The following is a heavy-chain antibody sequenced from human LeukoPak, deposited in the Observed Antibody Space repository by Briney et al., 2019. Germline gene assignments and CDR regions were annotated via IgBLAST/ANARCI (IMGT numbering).Heavy chain of an antibody. CDR2: ISSSSSYI. CDR3: ARERGYSYGTEELFDY. V-gene: IGHV3-21*01. J-gene: IGHJ4*02. D-gene: IGHD5-18*01. CDR1: GFTFSSYG. Sequence: GGSLRLSCAASGFTFSSYGMHWVRQAPGKGLEWVSSISSSSSYIYYADSVKGRFTISRDNAKNSLYLQMNSLRAEDTAVYYCARERGYSYGTEELFDYWGQGTLVTVSS.